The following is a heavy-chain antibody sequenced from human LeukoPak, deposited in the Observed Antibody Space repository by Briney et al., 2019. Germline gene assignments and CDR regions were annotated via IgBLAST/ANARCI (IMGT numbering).Heavy chain of an antibody. J-gene: IGHJ6*03. CDR1: GFTFDDYG. CDR2: ITSSSSYI. V-gene: IGHV3-21*01. CDR3: ARDGDTVLTRGYYYYMDV. Sequence: GSLRLSCAASGFTFDDYGMSWVRQAPGKGPEWVSSITSSSSYIYYADSVKGRFTISRDNARNSLYLQMNSLRAEDTALYYCARDGDTVLTRGYYYYMDVWGKGTTVTVSS. D-gene: IGHD4-23*01.